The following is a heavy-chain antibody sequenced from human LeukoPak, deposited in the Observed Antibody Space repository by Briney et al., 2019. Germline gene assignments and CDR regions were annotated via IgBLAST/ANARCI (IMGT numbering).Heavy chain of an antibody. Sequence: SETLSLTCAVYGGSFSGYYWSWIRQPPGKGLEWIGEINHSGSTNYNPSLKSRVTISVDTSTNQFSLKLSSVTAADTAVYYCARANTHTGYCSSTSCSDYWGQGTLVTVSS. D-gene: IGHD2-2*03. J-gene: IGHJ4*02. CDR1: GGSFSGYY. V-gene: IGHV4-34*01. CDR3: ARANTHTGYCSSTSCSDY. CDR2: INHSGST.